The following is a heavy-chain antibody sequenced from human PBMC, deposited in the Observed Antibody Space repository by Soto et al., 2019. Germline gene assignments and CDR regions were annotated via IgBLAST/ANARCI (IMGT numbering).Heavy chain of an antibody. CDR1: GGSISSSSYY. D-gene: IGHD3-3*01. Sequence: QLQLQESGPGLVKPSETLSLTCTVSGGSISSSSYYWGWIRQPPGKGLEWIGSIYYSGSTYYNPSLKSRVTISVDTSKNQFSLKLSSVTAADTAVYYCARHLSWGEWLSTPLWFDPWGQGTLVTVSS. J-gene: IGHJ5*02. CDR3: ARHLSWGEWLSTPLWFDP. V-gene: IGHV4-39*01. CDR2: IYYSGST.